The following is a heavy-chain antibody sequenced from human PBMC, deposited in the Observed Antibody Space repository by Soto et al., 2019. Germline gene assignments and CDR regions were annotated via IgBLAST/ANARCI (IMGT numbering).Heavy chain of an antibody. CDR1: GGSISSSSYY. CDR2: IYYSGST. CDR3: ARQRDIVVVPAAMRYFDY. D-gene: IGHD2-2*01. J-gene: IGHJ4*02. Sequence: SETLSLTCTVSGGSISSSSYYWGWIRQPPGKGLEWIGSIYYSGSTYYNPSLKSRVTISVDTSKNQFSLKLSSVTAADTAVYYCARQRDIVVVPAAMRYFDYWGQGTLVTVSS. V-gene: IGHV4-39*01.